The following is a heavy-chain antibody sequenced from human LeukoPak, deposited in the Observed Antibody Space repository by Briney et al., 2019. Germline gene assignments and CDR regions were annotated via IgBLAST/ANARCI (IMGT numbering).Heavy chain of an antibody. Sequence: GGSLRLSRAASGFTFSSYSMNWVRQAPGKGLEWVSSISSSSSYIYYADSVEGRFTISRDNAKNSLYLQMNSLRAEDTAVYYCARDDYGRYFDLWGRGTLVTVSS. D-gene: IGHD4-17*01. V-gene: IGHV3-21*01. CDR1: GFTFSSYS. CDR2: ISSSSSYI. CDR3: ARDDYGRYFDL. J-gene: IGHJ2*01.